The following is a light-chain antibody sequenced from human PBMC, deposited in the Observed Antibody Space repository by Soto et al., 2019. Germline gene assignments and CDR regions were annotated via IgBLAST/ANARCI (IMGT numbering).Light chain of an antibody. CDR3: QHYNSYSEA. CDR1: QTISSW. Sequence: DIKMTQSPSTLSGSVGDRVTITCRASQTISSWLAWYQQKPGKAPKLLIYKASTLKSGVPSRFSGSGSGTEFTLTISSLQPDGFATYYCQHYNSYSEAFGQGTKVDIK. CDR2: KAS. J-gene: IGKJ1*01. V-gene: IGKV1-5*03.